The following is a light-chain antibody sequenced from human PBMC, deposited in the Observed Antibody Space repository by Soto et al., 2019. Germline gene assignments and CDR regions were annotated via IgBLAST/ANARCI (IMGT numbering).Light chain of an antibody. Sequence: DIQMTQSPSSLSASVGDRVTITCRASQNINNYLNWYQQKPGKAPKLLINAASSLQSGVPSRFSGSGSGTDFTLTISSLQPEDFASYYCQQSYSIPWTFGQGTRVEIK. J-gene: IGKJ1*01. CDR2: AAS. V-gene: IGKV1-39*01. CDR1: QNINNY. CDR3: QQSYSIPWT.